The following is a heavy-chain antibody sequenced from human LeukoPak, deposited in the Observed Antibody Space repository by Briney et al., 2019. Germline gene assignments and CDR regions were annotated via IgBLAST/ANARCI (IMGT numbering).Heavy chain of an antibody. D-gene: IGHD2-15*01. CDR1: GGSFIGYY. CDR2: INHSGST. J-gene: IGHJ4*02. CDR3: ARLTWWDY. V-gene: IGHV4-34*01. Sequence: SETLSLTCAVYGGSFIGYYWSWIRQPPGKGREWIGEINHSGSTNYNPSLKSRVTISVDTSKNQFSLKLSSVTAADTAVYYCARLTWWDYWGQGTLVTVSS.